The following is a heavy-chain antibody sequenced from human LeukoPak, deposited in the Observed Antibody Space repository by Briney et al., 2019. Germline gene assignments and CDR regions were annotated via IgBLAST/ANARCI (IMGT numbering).Heavy chain of an antibody. V-gene: IGHV3-23*01. CDR2: ISGSGGST. CDR1: GFTFSSYG. CDR3: AKDDYGDYLDY. D-gene: IGHD4-17*01. Sequence: GGTLRLSCAASGFTFSSYGMSWVRQAPGKGLEWVSAISGSGGSTYYADSVKGRFTISRDNSKNTLYLQMNSLRAEDTAVYYCAKDDYGDYLDYWGQGTLVTVSS. J-gene: IGHJ4*02.